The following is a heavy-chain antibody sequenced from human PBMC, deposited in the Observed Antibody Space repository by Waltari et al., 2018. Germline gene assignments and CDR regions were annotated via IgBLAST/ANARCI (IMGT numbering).Heavy chain of an antibody. V-gene: IGHV1-69-2*01. J-gene: IGHJ3*02. Sequence: EVQLVQSGAEVTQPGATVKISCKVSGDPFTDYYLHWVQQAPGKGLEWMGLVDPEDGETIYAEKFQGRVTITADTSTDTAYMELSSLRSEDTAVYYCATAQFIVGSGSTGAFDIWGQGTMVTVSS. D-gene: IGHD3-22*01. CDR3: ATAQFIVGSGSTGAFDI. CDR2: VDPEDGET. CDR1: GDPFTDYY.